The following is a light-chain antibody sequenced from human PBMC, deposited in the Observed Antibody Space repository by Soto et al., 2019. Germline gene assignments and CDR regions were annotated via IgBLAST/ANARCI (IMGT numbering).Light chain of an antibody. V-gene: IGLV2-14*01. CDR2: EVS. J-gene: IGLJ3*02. Sequence: QSALTQPASVSGSPGQSITISCTGTSSDVGAYNYVSWYQQHPDKAPKLMIFEVSDRPSGVSNRFSGSKSGNTASLTVSGLQTEDEADYYCGSHAGNSNLVFGGGTKVTVL. CDR1: SSDVGAYNY. CDR3: GSHAGNSNLV.